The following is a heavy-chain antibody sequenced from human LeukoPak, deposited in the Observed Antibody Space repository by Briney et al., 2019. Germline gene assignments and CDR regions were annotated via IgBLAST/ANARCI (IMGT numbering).Heavy chain of an antibody. J-gene: IGHJ4*02. CDR2: ISGSGGST. Sequence: PGGSLRLSCAASGFTFSSYAMSWVRQAPGKGLEWVSAISGSGGSTYYADSVKGRFTIFRDNSKNTLYLQMNSLRAEDTAVYYCAKVDYYDSSGSLVDYWGQGTLVTVSS. V-gene: IGHV3-23*01. CDR1: GFTFSSYA. CDR3: AKVDYYDSSGSLVDY. D-gene: IGHD3-22*01.